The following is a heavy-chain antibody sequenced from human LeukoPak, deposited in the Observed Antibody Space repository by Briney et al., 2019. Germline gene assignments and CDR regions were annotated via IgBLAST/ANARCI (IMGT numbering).Heavy chain of an antibody. V-gene: IGHV1-69*05. J-gene: IGHJ5*02. Sequence: GASVKVSCKASGGTFSSYAISWVRQAPGQGLEWMGGIIPIFGTANYAQKFQGRVTMTRDTSISTAYMELSRLRSDDTAVYYCARVRRYYGPGGFDPWGQGTLVTVSS. CDR3: ARVRRYYGPGGFDP. CDR2: IIPIFGTA. CDR1: GGTFSSYA. D-gene: IGHD3-10*01.